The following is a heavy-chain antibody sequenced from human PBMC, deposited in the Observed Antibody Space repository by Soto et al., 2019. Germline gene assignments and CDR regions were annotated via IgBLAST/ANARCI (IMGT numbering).Heavy chain of an antibody. CDR3: AKSIAARLAPFDY. CDR1: GFTFSSYA. J-gene: IGHJ4*02. D-gene: IGHD6-6*01. CDR2: ISYDGSNK. Sequence: PGGSLRLSCAASGFTFSSYAMHWVRQAPGKGLEWVAVISYDGSNKYYADSVKGRFTISRDNSKNTLYLQMNSLRAEDTAVYYCAKSIAARLAPFDYWGQGTLVTVSS. V-gene: IGHV3-30-3*01.